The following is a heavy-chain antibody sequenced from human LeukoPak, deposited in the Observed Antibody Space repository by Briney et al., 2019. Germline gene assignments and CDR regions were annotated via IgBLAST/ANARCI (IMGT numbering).Heavy chain of an antibody. D-gene: IGHD6-13*01. CDR2: IYSGGST. J-gene: IGHJ4*02. CDR1: GFTVSSNY. CDR3: ARVGYSSSWSPSDY. Sequence: GGSLRLSCAASGFTVSSNYMSWVRQAPGKGLEWVSVIYSGGSTYYADSVKGRFTISRDNSKSTLYIQMNSLRAEDTAVYYCARVGYSSSWSPSDYWGQGALVTVSS. V-gene: IGHV3-53*01.